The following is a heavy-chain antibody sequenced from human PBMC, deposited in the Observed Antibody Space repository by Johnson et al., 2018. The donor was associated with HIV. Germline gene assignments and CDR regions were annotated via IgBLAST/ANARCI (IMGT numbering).Heavy chain of an antibody. CDR3: ARVRGGRENAFDI. J-gene: IGHJ3*02. Sequence: QVQLVEFGGGVVQPGGSLRLSCAASGFTFSSYGMDWVRQAPGQGLEWVAAISYDGSSQYYADSVKGRFTISRDNSKNTMSLQMNSPRVEDTAVYYCARVRGGRENAFDIWGQGTMVTVSS. CDR2: ISYDGSSQ. V-gene: IGHV3-30*03. CDR1: GFTFSSYG. D-gene: IGHD1-26*01.